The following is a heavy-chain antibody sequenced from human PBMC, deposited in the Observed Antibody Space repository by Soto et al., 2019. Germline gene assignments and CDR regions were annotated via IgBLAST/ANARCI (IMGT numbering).Heavy chain of an antibody. V-gene: IGHV4-59*01. Sequence: QVQLQESGPGLVKPSETLSLTCTVSGGSISSYYWSWIRQPPGKGLEWIGYIYYSGSTNYNPSLKSRVTISVDTSKNQFSLKLSSVTAADTAVYYCARDRPLYSSGGNDAFDIWGQGTMVTVSS. CDR1: GGSISSYY. CDR3: ARDRPLYSSGGNDAFDI. D-gene: IGHD6-19*01. J-gene: IGHJ3*02. CDR2: IYYSGST.